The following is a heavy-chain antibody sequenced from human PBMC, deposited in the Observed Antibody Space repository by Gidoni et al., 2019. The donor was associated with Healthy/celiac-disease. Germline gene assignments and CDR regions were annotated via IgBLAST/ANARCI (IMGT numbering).Heavy chain of an antibody. CDR1: GDSVSSNSAA. CDR2: TYYRTKWYN. V-gene: IGHV6-1*01. Sequence: QVQLQQSGPGLLKPSQTLSLTCAISGDSVSSNSAAWNWIRRFPSRGLEWLERTYYRTKWYNDYAVSVKSQITINPDTSKNQFSLQLNSVTPEDTAVYYCARDLYYDSSGALEVFDYWGQGTLVTVSS. CDR3: ARDLYYDSSGALEVFDY. D-gene: IGHD3-22*01. J-gene: IGHJ4*02.